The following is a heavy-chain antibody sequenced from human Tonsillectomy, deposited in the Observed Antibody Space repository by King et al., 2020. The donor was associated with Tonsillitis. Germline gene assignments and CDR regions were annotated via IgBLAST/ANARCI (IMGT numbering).Heavy chain of an antibody. D-gene: IGHD2-8*01. CDR2: TSSSSSYT. CDR3: ARAQQTYCTNGVCYPYYFDY. Sequence: VQLVESGGGLVKPGGSLRLSCAASGFTFSDYYMSWIRQAPGKGLEWVSYTSSSSSYTNYADSVKGRFTISRDNAKNSLYLQMNSLRAEDTAVYYCARAQQTYCTNGVCYPYYFDYWGQGTLVTVSS. CDR1: GFTFSDYY. J-gene: IGHJ4*02. V-gene: IGHV3-11*05.